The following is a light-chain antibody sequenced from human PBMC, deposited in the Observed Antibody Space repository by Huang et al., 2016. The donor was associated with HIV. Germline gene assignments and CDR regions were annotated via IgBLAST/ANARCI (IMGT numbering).Light chain of an antibody. CDR3: QQYGNYLET. V-gene: IGKV3-20*01. J-gene: IGKJ2*01. CDR1: QSVSSNY. Sequence: ETVLTQSPGTLSLSPGERATLSCRASQSVSSNYLAGYQQKPGQAPRLLIYGASSRATGIPDRFSGSGSGTDFTLTITRLEPVDFAVYYCQQYGNYLETFGQGTNLEIK. CDR2: GAS.